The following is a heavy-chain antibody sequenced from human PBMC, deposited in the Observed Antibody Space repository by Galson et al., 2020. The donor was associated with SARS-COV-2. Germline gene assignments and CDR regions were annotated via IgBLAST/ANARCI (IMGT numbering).Heavy chain of an antibody. CDR3: AERSFPYFEN. J-gene: IGHJ4*02. CDR2: ISGSGGST. V-gene: IGHV3-23*01. D-gene: IGHD6-19*01. Sequence: GESLKISCAASGFTFSSYAMSWVRQAPGKGLEWVSAISGSGGSTYYADSVKGRFTISRDNSKNTLYLQMNSLRAEDTAVYYCAERSFPYFENWGQGTLVTVSS. CDR1: GFTFSSYA.